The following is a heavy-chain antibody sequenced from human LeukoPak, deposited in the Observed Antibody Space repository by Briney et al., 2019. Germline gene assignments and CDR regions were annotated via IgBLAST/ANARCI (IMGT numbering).Heavy chain of an antibody. CDR2: IYGSGVSI. V-gene: IGHV3-23*01. Sequence: GGSLRLSCVASGFTFEKYAMNWVRQAPGKGLEWLATIYGSGVSISYADSVKGRFTISRDNSNNTLYLQMDSLRAEDTAMYFCAKDLGWELPAEAYWGQGILVTVSS. CDR3: AKDLGWELPAEAY. CDR1: GFTFEKYA. J-gene: IGHJ4*02. D-gene: IGHD1-26*01.